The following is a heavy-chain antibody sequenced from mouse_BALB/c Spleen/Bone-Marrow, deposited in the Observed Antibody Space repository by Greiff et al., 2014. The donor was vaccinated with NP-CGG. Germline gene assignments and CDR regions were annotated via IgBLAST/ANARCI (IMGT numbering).Heavy chain of an antibody. V-gene: IGHV5-4*02. CDR3: ARDLITTATSFAY. CDR2: ISDGGSYT. Sequence: EVKLMESGGGLVKPGGSLKLSCAASGFTFSDYCMYWVRQTPEKRLEWVATISDGGSYTYYPDSVKGRFTISRDNAKNNLYLQMSSLKSEDTAMYYCARDLITTATSFAYWGQGTLVTVSA. D-gene: IGHD1-2*01. J-gene: IGHJ3*01. CDR1: GFTFSDYC.